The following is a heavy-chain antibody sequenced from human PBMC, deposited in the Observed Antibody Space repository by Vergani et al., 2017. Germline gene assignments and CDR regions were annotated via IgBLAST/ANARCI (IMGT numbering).Heavy chain of an antibody. CDR3: AREHFDTFDY. V-gene: IGHV1-69*13. CDR2: IIPVFGTA. Sequence: QVHLVQSGAEVKKPGSSVKVSCRSSGDSFNNFPITWVRQAPGQGLEWMGRIIPVFGTADYSQKFQDRVTITADESTNTSYMHLSSLRSDDTAVYFCAREHFDTFDYWGQGTLVTVSS. J-gene: IGHJ4*02. CDR1: GDSFNNFP.